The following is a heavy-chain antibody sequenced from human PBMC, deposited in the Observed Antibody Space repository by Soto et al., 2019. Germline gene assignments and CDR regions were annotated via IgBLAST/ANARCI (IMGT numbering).Heavy chain of an antibody. Sequence: PGGSLRLSCAGSGFPFSNAWINWVRHVPGKGLEWVGRIKSKTDGGTTDYAAPVKGRFTISRDDSKNTLYLQMNSLKTEDTAVYYCTTDLVGATNYYYYYGMDVWGQGTTVTVSS. CDR3: TTDLVGATNYYYYYGMDV. CDR2: IKSKTDGGTT. J-gene: IGHJ6*02. CDR1: GFPFSNAW. V-gene: IGHV3-15*07. D-gene: IGHD1-26*01.